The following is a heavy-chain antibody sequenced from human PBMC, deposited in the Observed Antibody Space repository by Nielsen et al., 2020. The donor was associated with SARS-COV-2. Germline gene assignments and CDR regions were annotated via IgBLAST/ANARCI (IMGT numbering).Heavy chain of an antibody. CDR1: GFTFSSYA. CDR2: IWYDGSNT. V-gene: IGHV3-30*04. D-gene: IGHD3-22*01. CDR3: ARDRDISDYYNAFDL. Sequence: GESLKISCAASGFTFSSYAMHWVRQAPGKGLEWVSVIWYDGSNTYYADSVKGRFTISRDNSKNTLYLEMRSLRAEDTAVYFCARDRDISDYYNAFDLWGQGTMVTVSS. J-gene: IGHJ3*01.